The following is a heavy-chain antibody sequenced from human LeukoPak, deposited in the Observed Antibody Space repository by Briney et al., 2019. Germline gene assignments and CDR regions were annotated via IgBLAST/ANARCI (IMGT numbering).Heavy chain of an antibody. J-gene: IGHJ4*01. V-gene: IGHV3-21*01. Sequence: GRSPRLSRAASGFTSRRYGMSCVRQAPGKGLEWVSAISNGGKYVSYANSLKGRFTMSRDNAKNSLYLEMASLTAEDTAVYDGVRGDFESGYWGNGTLVTASS. D-gene: IGHD2-21*01. CDR1: GFTSRRYG. CDR2: ISNGGKYV. CDR3: VRGDFESGY.